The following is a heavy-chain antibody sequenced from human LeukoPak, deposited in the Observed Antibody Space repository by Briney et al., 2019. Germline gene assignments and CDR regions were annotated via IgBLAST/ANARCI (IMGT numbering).Heavy chain of an antibody. CDR2: LYSDGNT. D-gene: IGHD1-14*01. V-gene: IGHV3-53*01. CDR1: GFTVITNE. J-gene: IGHJ4*02. Sequence: GGSLRLSCAASGFTVITNEMTCVRESPGKGLEWVSVLYSDGNTKYADSVQGRFTISRDNSKNTLYLEMNSLSPDDTAVYYCARGVEPLAANTLAYWGQGTLVTVSS. CDR3: ARGVEPLAANTLAY.